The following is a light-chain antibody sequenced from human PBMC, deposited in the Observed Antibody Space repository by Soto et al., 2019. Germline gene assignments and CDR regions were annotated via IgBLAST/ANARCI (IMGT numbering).Light chain of an antibody. V-gene: IGKV1-5*01. J-gene: IGKJ1*01. CDR2: GVS. Sequence: DIHLTQSPSSLSASVGDRVTITCRASQSISSWLAWYQQKPGKAPKLLIYGVSSLESGVPARFSGSGSGTEFTLTISSLQPDDFAVYYCQQYNTFWTFGQGTKVDIK. CDR1: QSISSW. CDR3: QQYNTFWT.